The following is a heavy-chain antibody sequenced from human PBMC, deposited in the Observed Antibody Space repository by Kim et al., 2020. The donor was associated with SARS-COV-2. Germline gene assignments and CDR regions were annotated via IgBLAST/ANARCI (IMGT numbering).Heavy chain of an antibody. V-gene: IGHV1-2*06. CDR3: ARDAICSGSYRVCYFDF. CDR1: GYIFTGYY. D-gene: IGHD1-26*01. CDR2: FNLYSGET. Sequence: ASVKVSCKASGYIFTGYYMHWLRQAPGQGLEWMGRFNLYSGETHYARNFQGRVTMTRDTSINTAYMELSRLSSDDTAVYYCARDAICSGSYRVCYFDFWGQGTPVTVSS. J-gene: IGHJ4*02.